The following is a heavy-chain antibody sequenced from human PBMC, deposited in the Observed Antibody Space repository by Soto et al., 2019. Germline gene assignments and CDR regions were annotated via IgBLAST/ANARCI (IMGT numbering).Heavy chain of an antibody. CDR3: AKDTYSSSWYF. CDR1: GFTFTKYA. V-gene: IGHV3-23*01. Sequence: GGSLRLSCAASGFTFTKYAMTWVRQAPGKGLEWVSSISKSGGDTYYADSVKGRFTISRDNSKNTLYLQMNGLRAEDTALYFCAKDTYSSSWYFWGQGALVTVSS. D-gene: IGHD2-2*01. J-gene: IGHJ4*02. CDR2: ISKSGGDT.